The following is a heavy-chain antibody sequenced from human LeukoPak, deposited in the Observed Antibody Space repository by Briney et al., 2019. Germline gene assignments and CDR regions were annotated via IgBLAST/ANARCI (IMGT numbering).Heavy chain of an antibody. Sequence: SETLSLTCAVSGGSISSDGYSWSWIRQPPGKGLEWIGYIYYSGSTYYNPSLKSRVTISVDRSKTEFSLKLSSVTAADTAVYYCARERSTYAGAPENWFDPWGQGILVTVSS. V-gene: IGHV4-30-2*01. D-gene: IGHD2-2*01. CDR3: ARERSTYAGAPENWFDP. J-gene: IGHJ5*02. CDR2: IYYSGST. CDR1: GGSISSDGYS.